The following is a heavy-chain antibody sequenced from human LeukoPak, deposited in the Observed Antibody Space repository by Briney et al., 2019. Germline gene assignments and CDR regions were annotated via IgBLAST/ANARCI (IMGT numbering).Heavy chain of an antibody. D-gene: IGHD5-12*01. Sequence: SETLSLTCTVSGYSISSGYYWGWIRQPPGKGLEWIGSIYHSVSTYYNPSLKSRVTISVDTSKNQFSLKLSSVTAADTAVYYCARGREGNIVATLGYYFDYWGKGTLVTVSS. V-gene: IGHV4-38-2*02. CDR3: ARGREGNIVATLGYYFDY. CDR1: GYSISSGYY. J-gene: IGHJ4*02. CDR2: IYHSVST.